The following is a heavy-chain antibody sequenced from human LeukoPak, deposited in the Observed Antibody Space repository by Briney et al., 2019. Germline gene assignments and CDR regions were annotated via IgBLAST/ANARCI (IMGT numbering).Heavy chain of an antibody. Sequence: QTGGSLRLSCAASGFTFSSYWMSWVRQAPGKGLEWVANIKQDGSEKYYVDSVKGRLTISRDNAKNSLYLQMNSLRAEDTAVYYCARDGYSSSWYQSNPYYYYGMDVWGQGTTVTVSS. CDR3: ARDGYSSSWYQSNPYYYYGMDV. V-gene: IGHV3-7*03. J-gene: IGHJ6*02. CDR2: IKQDGSEK. CDR1: GFTFSSYW. D-gene: IGHD6-13*01.